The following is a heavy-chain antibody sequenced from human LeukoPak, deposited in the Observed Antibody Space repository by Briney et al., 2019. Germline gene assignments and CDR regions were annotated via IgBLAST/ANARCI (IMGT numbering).Heavy chain of an antibody. J-gene: IGHJ6*02. CDR3: ARDSNYGMDV. V-gene: IGHV3-74*01. D-gene: IGHD4-11*01. CDR2: INRDGSST. CDR1: GFTFSSYC. Sequence: GGSLRLSCAASGFTFSSYCMHWVRQAAGKGLVWVSHINRDGSSTSHADSVKGRFTISRDNAKNTLYLQMNSLRAEDTAVYYCARDSNYGMDVWGQGTTVTVSS.